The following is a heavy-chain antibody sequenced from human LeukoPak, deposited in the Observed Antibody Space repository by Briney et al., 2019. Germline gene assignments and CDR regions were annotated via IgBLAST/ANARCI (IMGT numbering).Heavy chain of an antibody. CDR3: ARSTMIALFDY. CDR1: GGSFSSYY. Sequence: SETLSLTCTVSGGSFSSYYWSWIRQPPGKGLLCIGYIYTSGSTNYNPSLKSRVTISVDTSKNQFSLKLSSVTAADTAVYYCARSTMIALFDYWGQGTLVTVSS. D-gene: IGHD3-22*01. CDR2: IYTSGST. V-gene: IGHV4-4*09. J-gene: IGHJ4*02.